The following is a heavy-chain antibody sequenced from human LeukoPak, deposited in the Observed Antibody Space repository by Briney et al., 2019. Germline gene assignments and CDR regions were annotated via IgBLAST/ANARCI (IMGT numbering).Heavy chain of an antibody. CDR3: ARVRYYYDSSGYYPRELDY. D-gene: IGHD3-22*01. Sequence: SETLSLTWTVSGGSISSYYWSWIRQPPGKGLEWIGYIYYSGSTNYNPSLKSRVTISVDTSKNQFSLKLSSVTAADTAVYYCARVRYYYDSSGYYPRELDYWGQGTLVTVSS. CDR2: IYYSGST. CDR1: GGSISSYY. V-gene: IGHV4-59*01. J-gene: IGHJ4*02.